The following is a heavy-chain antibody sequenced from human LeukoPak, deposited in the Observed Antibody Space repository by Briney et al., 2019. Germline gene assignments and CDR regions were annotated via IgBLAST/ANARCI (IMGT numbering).Heavy chain of an antibody. CDR1: GFTVSSNY. CDR2: IYSDEST. CDR3: GGNSDY. J-gene: IGHJ4*02. D-gene: IGHD4-23*01. Sequence: GGSLRLSCAVSGFTVSSNYMNWVRQAPGKGLEWVSVIYSDESTYYVDSVKGRFTISRDNSKNTVYLQMKFLRAEDTAVYYCGGNSDYWGQGILVTVTS. V-gene: IGHV3-53*01.